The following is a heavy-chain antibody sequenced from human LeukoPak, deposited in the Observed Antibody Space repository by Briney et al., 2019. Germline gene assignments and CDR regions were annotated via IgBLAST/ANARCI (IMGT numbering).Heavy chain of an antibody. D-gene: IGHD6-19*01. CDR1: GGSISTHY. J-gene: IGHJ4*02. CDR2: VYHSGTT. V-gene: IGHV4-59*11. CDR3: ARDSSGWLYYFDY. Sequence: SETLSLTCTVSGGSISTHYWSWIRQPPGKELEWIGYVYHSGTTNYNPSLKSRLTMSVDTSKNQFSLRLSSVTAADTAVYYCARDSSGWLYYFDYWGQGALVTVSS.